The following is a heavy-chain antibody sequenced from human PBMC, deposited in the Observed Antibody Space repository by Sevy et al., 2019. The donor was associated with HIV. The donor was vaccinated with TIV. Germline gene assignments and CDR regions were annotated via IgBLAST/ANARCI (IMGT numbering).Heavy chain of an antibody. CDR3: AKDRSTIVVVVAASWGMDV. D-gene: IGHD2-15*01. CDR2: ISYDGSNK. J-gene: IGHJ6*02. CDR1: GFTFSSYG. Sequence: GGSLRLSCAASGFTFSSYGMHWVRQAPGKGLEWVAVISYDGSNKYYADSVKGRFTISRDNSKNTLYLQMNSLRAEDTAVYYCAKDRSTIVVVVAASWGMDVWGQGTTVTFSS. V-gene: IGHV3-30*18.